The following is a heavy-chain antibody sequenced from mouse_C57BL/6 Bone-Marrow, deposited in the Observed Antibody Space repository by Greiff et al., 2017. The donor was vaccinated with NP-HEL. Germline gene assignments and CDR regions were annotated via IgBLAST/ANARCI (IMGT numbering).Heavy chain of an antibody. Sequence: QVQLKQSGAELVKPGASVKLSCKASGYTFTSYWMHWVKQRPGQGLEWIGMIHPNSGSTNYNEKFKSKATLTVDKSSSTAYMQLSSLTSEDSAVYYCARSSGEAMDYWGQGTSVTVSS. J-gene: IGHJ4*01. V-gene: IGHV1-64*01. D-gene: IGHD2-13*01. CDR2: IHPNSGST. CDR3: ARSSGEAMDY. CDR1: GYTFTSYW.